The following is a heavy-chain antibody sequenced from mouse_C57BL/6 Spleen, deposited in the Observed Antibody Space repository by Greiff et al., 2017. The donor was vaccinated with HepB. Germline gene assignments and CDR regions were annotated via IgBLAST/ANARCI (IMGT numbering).Heavy chain of an antibody. Sequence: EVKLMESEGGLVQPGSSMKLSCTASGFTFSDYYMAWVRQVPEKGLEWVANINYDGSSTYYLDSLKSRFIISRDNAKNILYLQMSSLKSEDTATYYCARLFEYAMDYWGQGTSVTVSS. V-gene: IGHV5-16*01. CDR3: ARLFEYAMDY. J-gene: IGHJ4*01. CDR1: GFTFSDYY. CDR2: INYDGSST.